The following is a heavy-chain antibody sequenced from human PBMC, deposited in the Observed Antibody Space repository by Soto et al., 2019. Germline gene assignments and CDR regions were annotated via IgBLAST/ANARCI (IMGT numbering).Heavy chain of an antibody. J-gene: IGHJ3*02. CDR3: ARDSGHYYRSDAFDK. V-gene: IGHV1-46*01. D-gene: IGHD1-26*01. Sequence: QVQLVQSGAEVKKPGASVKVSCKASGYTFTASYMHWVRQAPGQGLEWMGIIDPSGGSTSYSQKFQGRVTMTRDTSTSTVYMELNSLRSKDTAVFYCARDSGHYYRSDAFDKWGQGTMVTVSS. CDR2: IDPSGGST. CDR1: GYTFTASY.